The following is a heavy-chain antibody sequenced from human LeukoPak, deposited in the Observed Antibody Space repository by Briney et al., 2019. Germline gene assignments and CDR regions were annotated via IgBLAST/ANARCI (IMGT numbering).Heavy chain of an antibody. V-gene: IGHV4-59*01. J-gene: IGHJ6*04. CDR2: ICYSWST. CDR1: GGSISSYY. CDR3: ARGNYDYVWGSYRPLYYYYGMDV. Sequence: SETLSLTCTVSGGSISSYYWSWIRQPPGKGLEWIGYICYSWSTNYNPSLKSRVTISVDTSKNQFSLKLSSVTAADTAVYYCARGNYDYVWGSYRPLYYYYGMDVWGKGTTVTVSS. D-gene: IGHD3-16*02.